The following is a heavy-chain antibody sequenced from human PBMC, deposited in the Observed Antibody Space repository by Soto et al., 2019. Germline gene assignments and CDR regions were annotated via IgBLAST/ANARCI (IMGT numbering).Heavy chain of an antibody. D-gene: IGHD3-10*01. J-gene: IGHJ6*02. V-gene: IGHV4-59*01. Sequence: QVQLQESGPGLVKPSETLSLTCTVSGDSISRYYWSWIRLSPGKGLEWIGYIYYSGETNYNPSVKSRVTISVDRTKNQFSLKLSSVTAADTAVYYCARDHGGEFLKGSGMDVWGQGTTVTVSS. CDR3: ARDHGGEFLKGSGMDV. CDR2: IYYSGET. CDR1: GDSISRYY.